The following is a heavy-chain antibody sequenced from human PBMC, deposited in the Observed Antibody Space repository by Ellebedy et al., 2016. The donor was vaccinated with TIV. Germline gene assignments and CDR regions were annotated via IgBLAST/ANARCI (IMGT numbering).Heavy chain of an antibody. CDR2: MAEYDGRT. J-gene: IGHJ6*02. CDR1: GFIFSDYV. CDR3: AREIVLVPAAIVSDLTTKYFYYNGMDV. Sequence: GESLKISCAASGFIFSDYVMAWVRQVPGKGLEWVSAMAEYDGRTFYADSVRGRFTISRDNSANILFLHMHSLRAEETAVYYCAREIVLVPAAIVSDLTTKYFYYNGMDVWGQGTTVTVSS. D-gene: IGHD2-2*01. V-gene: IGHV3-23*01.